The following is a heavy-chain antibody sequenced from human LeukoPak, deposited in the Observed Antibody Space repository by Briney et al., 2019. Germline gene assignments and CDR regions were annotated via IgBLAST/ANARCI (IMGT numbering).Heavy chain of an antibody. CDR1: GGSFSGYY. D-gene: IGHD5-24*01. J-gene: IGHJ4*02. CDR3: ARRRWLQSLNY. V-gene: IGHV4-34*01. Sequence: SETLSLTCAVYGGSFSGYYWSWIRQPPGKGLEWIGEINHSGSTNYNPSLRSRVTISVDTSKNQFSLKLSSVTAADTAVYYCARRRWLQSLNYWGQGTLVTVSS. CDR2: INHSGST.